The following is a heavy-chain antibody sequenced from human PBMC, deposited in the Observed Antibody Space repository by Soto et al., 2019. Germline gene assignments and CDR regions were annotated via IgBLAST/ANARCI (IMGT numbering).Heavy chain of an antibody. V-gene: IGHV4-59*01. CDR1: TASISSYS. D-gene: IGHD3-10*01. J-gene: IGHJ4*02. Sequence: PSETLSLTCTVSTASISSYSWSWIRQPPGKGLEWIGYVYNSGSTIYNPSLKSRVTISLDTSKNQFSLRLTSVTAADTAVHYCAGDYASGSYRFDYWGQGALVTVSS. CDR2: VYNSGST. CDR3: AGDYASGSYRFDY.